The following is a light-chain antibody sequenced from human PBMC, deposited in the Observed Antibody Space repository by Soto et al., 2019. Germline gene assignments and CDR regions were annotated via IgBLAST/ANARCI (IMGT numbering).Light chain of an antibody. Sequence: QSALTQPRSVSGSPGQSVTISCTGTSSDVGGYNYVSWYQQHPGKAPKLMIYDVSKRPSGVPDRFSGPKSGNTASLTISGLQADDEADYYCCSFAGNSLYVFGTGTKVTVL. CDR3: CSFAGNSLYV. J-gene: IGLJ1*01. CDR2: DVS. V-gene: IGLV2-11*01. CDR1: SSDVGGYNY.